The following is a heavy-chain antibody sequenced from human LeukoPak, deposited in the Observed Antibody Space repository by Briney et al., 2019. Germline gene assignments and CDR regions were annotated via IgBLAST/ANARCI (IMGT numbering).Heavy chain of an antibody. Sequence: GGSLRLSCAASGFTFNRYNMNWVRRAPGKGLEWVAFIRYDGSNKYYADSVKGRFTISRDNSKNTLYLQMNSLRAEDTAVYYCAREFGYYPYYFDYWGQGTLVTVSS. CDR2: IRYDGSNK. D-gene: IGHD3-3*01. CDR1: GFTFNRYN. J-gene: IGHJ4*02. V-gene: IGHV3-30*02. CDR3: AREFGYYPYYFDY.